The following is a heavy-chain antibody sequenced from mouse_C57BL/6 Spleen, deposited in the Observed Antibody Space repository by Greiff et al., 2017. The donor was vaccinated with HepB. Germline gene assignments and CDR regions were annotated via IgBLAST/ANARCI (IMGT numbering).Heavy chain of an antibody. J-gene: IGHJ4*01. CDR3: ARSGNYYGSSHYYAMDY. D-gene: IGHD1-1*01. CDR1: GYTFTSYW. CDR2: INPSNGGT. Sequence: QVQLQQSGTELVKPGASVKLSCKASGYTFTSYWMHWVKQRPGQGLEWIGNINPSNGGTNYNEKFKSKATLTVDKSSSTAYMQLSSLTSEDSAVYYCARSGNYYGSSHYYAMDYWGQRTSVTVSS. V-gene: IGHV1-53*01.